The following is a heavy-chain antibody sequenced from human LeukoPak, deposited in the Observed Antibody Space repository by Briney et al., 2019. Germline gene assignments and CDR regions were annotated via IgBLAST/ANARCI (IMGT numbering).Heavy chain of an antibody. J-gene: IGHJ3*02. V-gene: IGHV4-31*03. CDR1: GGSISSGGYY. CDR2: IYYSGST. CDR3: ARVRSGSLNAFDI. D-gene: IGHD1-26*01. Sequence: SETLSLTCTVSGGSISSGGYYWSWIRQHPGKGLEWIGYIYYSGSTYYSPSLKSRVTISVDTSKNQFSLKLSSVTAADTAVYYCARVRSGSLNAFDIWGQGTMVTVSS.